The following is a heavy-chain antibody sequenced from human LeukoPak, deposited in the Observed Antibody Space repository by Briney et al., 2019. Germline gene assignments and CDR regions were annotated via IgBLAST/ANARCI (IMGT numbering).Heavy chain of an antibody. CDR2: ISYDGSNK. CDR1: GFTFSSYG. D-gene: IGHD6-19*01. Sequence: HPGRSLRLSCAASGFTFSSYGMHWVRQAPGKGLEWVAVISYDGSNKYYADSVKGRFTISRDNSKNTLYLQMNSLRAEDTAVYYCAKDLFSSGFRGYMDVWGKGTTVTVSS. CDR3: AKDLFSSGFRGYMDV. J-gene: IGHJ6*03. V-gene: IGHV3-30*18.